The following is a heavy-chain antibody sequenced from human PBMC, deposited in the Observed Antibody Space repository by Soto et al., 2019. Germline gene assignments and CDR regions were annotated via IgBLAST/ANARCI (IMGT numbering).Heavy chain of an antibody. D-gene: IGHD4-4*01. Sequence: SETLSLTCTVSGGSTSSYYWSWIRQPPGKGLEWIGYMYYSGSTNYNPSLKSRVTISIDTSKNQFSLKLSSVTAADTAVYYCARAVVGGVTTRLDYWGQGTLVTGSS. CDR3: ARAVVGGVTTRLDY. CDR2: MYYSGST. CDR1: GGSTSSYY. J-gene: IGHJ4*02. V-gene: IGHV4-59*01.